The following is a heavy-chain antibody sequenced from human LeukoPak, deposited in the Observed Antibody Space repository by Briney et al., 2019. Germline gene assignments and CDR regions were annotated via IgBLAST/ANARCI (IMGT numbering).Heavy chain of an antibody. Sequence: SETLSLTCTVSDGSISSGAYYCSWVRQPPGKGLEWIGYIYHSGTTYYNPSLKSRVTISLDKSKNQFSLQLSSVTAADTAVYYCARVYRSTISCYVEYWGQGTLVTVSS. V-gene: IGHV4-30-2*01. J-gene: IGHJ4*02. CDR3: ARVYRSTISCYVEY. CDR1: DGSISSGAYY. CDR2: IYHSGTT. D-gene: IGHD2-2*01.